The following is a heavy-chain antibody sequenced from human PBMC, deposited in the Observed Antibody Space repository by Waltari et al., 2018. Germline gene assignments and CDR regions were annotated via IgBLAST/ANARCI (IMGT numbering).Heavy chain of an antibody. CDR2: IYYSGST. CDR3: ARDTKWPSYYYYGMDV. D-gene: IGHD2-8*01. CDR1: GGSISSHY. J-gene: IGHJ6*02. Sequence: QVQLQESGPGLVKPSETLSLTCTASGGSISSHYWSWIRQPPGKGLEWIGYIYYSGSTNYNPSLKSRVTISVDTSKNQFSLKLSSVTAADTAVYYCARDTKWPSYYYYGMDVWGQGTTVTVSS. V-gene: IGHV4-59*11.